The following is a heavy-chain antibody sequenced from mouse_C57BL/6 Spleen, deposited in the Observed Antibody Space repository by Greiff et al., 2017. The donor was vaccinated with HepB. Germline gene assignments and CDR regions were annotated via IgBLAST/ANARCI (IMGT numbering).Heavy chain of an antibody. D-gene: IGHD2-2*01. CDR3: TNGYAYFDD. CDR1: GYTFTDYE. V-gene: IGHV1-15*01. J-gene: IGHJ2*01. CDR2: IDPETGGT. Sequence: VQLQQSGAELVRPGASVTLSCKASGYTFTDYEMHWVKQTPVHGLEWIGAIDPETGGTAYNQKFKGKAILTADKSSSTTYMELRSLTSEDSAVYYCTNGYAYFDDWGPGTTLTVSS.